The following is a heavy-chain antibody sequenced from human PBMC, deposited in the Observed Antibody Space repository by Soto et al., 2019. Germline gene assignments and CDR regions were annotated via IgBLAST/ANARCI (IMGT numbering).Heavy chain of an antibody. CDR2: MKPNTGNS. J-gene: IGHJ4*02. Sequence: QVQLVQSGAEVRKPGASVKVSCEASGYTFTSYDIYCVRQATGQGLEWMGWMKPNTGNSGYAQKFQGRVTKASDTSISTAHMELSSLRSEDTAVYYCARRAETNGWNGFGADKYYFDFWGQGTLVTVSS. V-gene: IGHV1-8*01. CDR1: GYTFTSYD. D-gene: IGHD1-1*01. CDR3: ARRAETNGWNGFGADKYYFDF.